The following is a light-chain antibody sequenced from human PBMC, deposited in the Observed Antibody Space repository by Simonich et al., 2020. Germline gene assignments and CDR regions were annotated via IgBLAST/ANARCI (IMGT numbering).Light chain of an antibody. J-gene: IGKJ4*01. CDR3: QQYYSTPPLT. CDR2: WES. Sequence: DIVMTQSPDSLAVSLGERATINCTSSQSVLYSSNNKNYLAWYQHKPGQPPKLLIYWESTRESGVPALFSGSGYGTDFTLTISSLQAEDVAVYYCQQYYSTPPLTFGGGTKVEIK. CDR1: QSVLYSSNNKNY. V-gene: IGKV4-1*01.